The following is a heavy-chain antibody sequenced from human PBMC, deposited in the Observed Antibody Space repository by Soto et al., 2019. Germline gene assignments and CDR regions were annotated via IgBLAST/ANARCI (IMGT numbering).Heavy chain of an antibody. Sequence: ASVKVSCKTSGYTFTGHHIHWVRQAPGQGLEWMGWINPISGGTKYREKFQGRVSITRDKSSSTAYMELSSLTSDDTAVYYCARQHNDLWSDSPDFDYWGQGTLVTVSS. CDR1: GYTFTGHH. D-gene: IGHD3-3*01. J-gene: IGHJ4*02. CDR2: INPISGGT. CDR3: ARQHNDLWSDSPDFDY. V-gene: IGHV1-2*02.